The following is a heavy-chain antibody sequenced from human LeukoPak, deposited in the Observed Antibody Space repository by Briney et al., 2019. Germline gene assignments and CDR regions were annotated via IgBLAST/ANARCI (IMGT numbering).Heavy chain of an antibody. D-gene: IGHD7-27*01. CDR1: GGSVSDYY. V-gene: IGHV4-59*02. CDR2: IYYTET. J-gene: IGHJ4*02. Sequence: SETLSLTCTVSGGSVSDYYWGWIRQSPGKALEWIGYIYYTETSYNPSLKSRVTISADTSRDQFSLKLSSVTAADTAVYYCASRKLGNDYWGQGILVTVTS. CDR3: ASRKLGNDY.